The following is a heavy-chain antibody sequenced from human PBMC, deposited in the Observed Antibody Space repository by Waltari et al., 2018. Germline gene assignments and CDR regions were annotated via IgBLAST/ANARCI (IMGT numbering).Heavy chain of an antibody. Sequence: QVQLQESGPGLVKPSQTLSLTCTVSGGSISSGSYYWSWIRQPAGKGLEWIGYIYYSGSTNYNPSLKSRVTISVDTSKNQFSLKLSSVTAADTAVYYCARDRPLYGSGSYPLANWGQGTLVTVSS. V-gene: IGHV4-61*10. J-gene: IGHJ4*02. CDR3: ARDRPLYGSGSYPLAN. CDR1: GGSISSGSYY. D-gene: IGHD3-10*01. CDR2: IYYSGST.